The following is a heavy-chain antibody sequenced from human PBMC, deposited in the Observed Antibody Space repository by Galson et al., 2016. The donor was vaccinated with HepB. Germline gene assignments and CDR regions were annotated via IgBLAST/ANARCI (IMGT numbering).Heavy chain of an antibody. D-gene: IGHD4-23*01. CDR3: TRHLFYGGTSFDY. Sequence: LRLSCAASGFTFSDSTVYWVRQASGKGLEWVGRIRNKANSYAAAYAASVKGRFTISRDGSKNTAYLQMNSLKTEDTAVYFCTRHLFYGGTSFDYWGQGTLVTVSS. J-gene: IGHJ4*02. V-gene: IGHV3-73*01. CDR2: IRNKANSYAA. CDR1: GFTFSDST.